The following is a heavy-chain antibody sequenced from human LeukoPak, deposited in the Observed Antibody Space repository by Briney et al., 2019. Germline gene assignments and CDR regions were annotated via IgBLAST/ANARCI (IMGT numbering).Heavy chain of an antibody. CDR2: IIPIFGTA. V-gene: IGHV1-69*13. CDR1: GGTFSSYA. D-gene: IGHD2-2*01. Sequence: SVKVSCKASGGTFSSYAISLVRQAPGQGLEWMGGIIPIFGTANYAQKFQGRVTITADESTSTAYMELSSLRSEDTAVYYCARPYCSSTSCYGGWFDPWGQGTLVTVSS. CDR3: ARPYCSSTSCYGGWFDP. J-gene: IGHJ5*02.